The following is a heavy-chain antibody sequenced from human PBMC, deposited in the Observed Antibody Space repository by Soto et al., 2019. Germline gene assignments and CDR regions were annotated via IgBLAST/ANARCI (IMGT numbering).Heavy chain of an antibody. Sequence: GGSLRLSCAASGFIFENFGMSWVRQAPGKGLEWISSISGSGFKKYYADSVQGRFTISRDNSKSTVYLELNNLSAEDTAVYHCAKNQGVELVPLATVDWFDPWGQGSVVTVSS. CDR1: GFIFENFG. J-gene: IGHJ5*02. V-gene: IGHV3-23*01. CDR3: AKNQGVELVPLATVDWFDP. CDR2: ISGSGFKK. D-gene: IGHD1-26*01.